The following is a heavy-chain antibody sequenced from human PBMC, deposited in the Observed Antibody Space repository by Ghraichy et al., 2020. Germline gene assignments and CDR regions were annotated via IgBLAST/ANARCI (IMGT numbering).Heavy chain of an antibody. CDR1: GGSVSSGSYY. V-gene: IGHV4-61*01. CDR3: ARGSGYYCDY. D-gene: IGHD3-3*01. J-gene: IGHJ4*02. CDR2: IYYSGST. Sequence: SETLSLTCTVSGGSVSSGSYYWTWIRQPPGKGLEWIGYIYYSGSTNYNPSLKSRVTISVNTSKNRFSLKLSSVTAADTAVYYCARGSGYYCDYWGQETLVTVSS.